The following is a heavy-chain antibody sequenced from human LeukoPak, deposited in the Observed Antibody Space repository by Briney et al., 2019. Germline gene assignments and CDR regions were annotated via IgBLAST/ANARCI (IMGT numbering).Heavy chain of an antibody. D-gene: IGHD3-10*02. J-gene: IGHJ6*03. CDR2: IYSGGNT. CDR3: AELGITMIGGV. V-gene: IGHV3-53*01. CDR1: GFTVSSNS. Sequence: GGSLRLSCTVSGFTVSSNSWSWVRQAPGKGLEWVSFIYSGGNTHYSDSVTGRFTISRDNSKNTLYLQMNSLRAEDTAVYYCAELGITMIGGVWGKGTTVTIS.